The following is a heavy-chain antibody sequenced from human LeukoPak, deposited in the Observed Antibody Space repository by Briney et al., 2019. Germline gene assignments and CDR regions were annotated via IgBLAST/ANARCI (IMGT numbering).Heavy chain of an antibody. Sequence: PGGSQRLSCAASGFTFSSYGMHWVRQAPGKGLEWVAFIRYDGSNKYYADSVKGRFTISRDNSKNTLYLQMNSLRAEDTAVYYCVGYYDFWSVNYYYMDVWGKGTTVTVSS. D-gene: IGHD3-3*01. CDR3: VGYYDFWSVNYYYMDV. CDR2: IRYDGSNK. V-gene: IGHV3-30*02. J-gene: IGHJ6*03. CDR1: GFTFSSYG.